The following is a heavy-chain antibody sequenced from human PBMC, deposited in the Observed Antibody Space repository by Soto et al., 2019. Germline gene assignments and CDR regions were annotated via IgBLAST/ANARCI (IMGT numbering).Heavy chain of an antibody. V-gene: IGHV1-46*01. D-gene: IGHD2-2*02. CDR2: INPHGGST. CDR1: RDTFTSYY. CDR3: AREGRGKKAGYNGLVSLGY. Sequence: ASVKVSCKAPRDTFTSYYINWVRQAPGQGLEWIGVINPHGGSTVYAQKFQGRVTMTRDTSASTVYMELSSLRSEDTAVYYCAREGRGKKAGYNGLVSLGYWGQGTLVTVSS. J-gene: IGHJ4*02.